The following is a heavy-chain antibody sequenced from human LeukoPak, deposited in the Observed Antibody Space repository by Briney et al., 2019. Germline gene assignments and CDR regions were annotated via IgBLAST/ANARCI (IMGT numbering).Heavy chain of an antibody. J-gene: IGHJ5*02. D-gene: IGHD3-3*01. V-gene: IGHV4-30-2*01. Sequence: KASETLSLTCTVSGGSISSGGYYWTWIRQPPGKGLEWIGNIYHSGSTYYNPSLKSRLTISVDRSKNQFSLRLSSVTAADTADYYCARAVDFGVGNNWFDPWGQGTLVTVSS. CDR1: GGSISSGGYY. CDR2: IYHSGST. CDR3: ARAVDFGVGNNWFDP.